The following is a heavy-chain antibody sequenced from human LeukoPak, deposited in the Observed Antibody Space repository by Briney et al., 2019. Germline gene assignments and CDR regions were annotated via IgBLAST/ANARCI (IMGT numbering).Heavy chain of an antibody. CDR2: NRTKAYGGTT. Sequence: GGSLRLSCTVFGFTFGDYAMSWVRQAPGKGLEWVAFNRTKAYGGTTEYAASVKGRFTIPRDDSKTFAYLQMNSLKTEDTAVYYCTRDRYSGSPGGFDYWGQGTLVSVSS. CDR3: TRDRYSGSPGGFDY. D-gene: IGHD5-12*01. J-gene: IGHJ4*02. CDR1: GFTFGDYA. V-gene: IGHV3-49*04.